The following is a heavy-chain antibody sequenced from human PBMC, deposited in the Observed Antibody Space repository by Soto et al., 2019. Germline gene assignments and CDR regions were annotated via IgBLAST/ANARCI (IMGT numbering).Heavy chain of an antibody. CDR2: IDPSDSYT. CDR3: ARAPNHVDWFPEAFDI. CDR1: GYSFTSYW. V-gene: IGHV5-10-1*01. J-gene: IGHJ3*02. D-gene: IGHD3-9*01. Sequence: PGESLKISCKGSGYSFTSYWISWVRQMPGKGLEWMGRIDPSDSYTNYSPSFQGHVTISADKSISTAYLQWSSLKASDTAMYYCARAPNHVDWFPEAFDIWGQGTMVTVSS.